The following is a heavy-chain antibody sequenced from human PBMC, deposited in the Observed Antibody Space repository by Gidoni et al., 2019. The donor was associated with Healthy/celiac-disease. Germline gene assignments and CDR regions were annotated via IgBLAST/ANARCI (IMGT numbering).Heavy chain of an antibody. CDR1: GYTLPELS. CDR3: ATITPPIMVTTWFDP. CDR2: FDPEDGET. V-gene: IGHV1-24*01. Sequence: QVQLVQSGAEVQKPGASVKVSCKVSGYTLPELSMHWVRQAPGKGLEWMGVFDPEDGETIYAQKYQGRVTMTEDTSTDTAYMELSSLRAEDTAVYYCATITPPIMVTTWFDPWGQGTLVTVSS. D-gene: IGHD5-18*01. J-gene: IGHJ5*02.